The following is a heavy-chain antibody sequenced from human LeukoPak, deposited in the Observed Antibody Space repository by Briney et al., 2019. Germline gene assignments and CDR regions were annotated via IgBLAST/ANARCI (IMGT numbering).Heavy chain of an antibody. D-gene: IGHD4-17*01. J-gene: IGHJ3*02. CDR2: IYYSGST. V-gene: IGHV4-61*08. Sequence: SETLSLTCTVSGGSISSGGYYWSWIRQHPGKGLEWIGYIYYSGSTNYNPSLKSRVTISVDTSKNQFSLKLSSVTAADTAVYYCARYGDYTRDAFDIWGQGTMVTVSS. CDR3: ARYGDYTRDAFDI. CDR1: GGSISSGGYY.